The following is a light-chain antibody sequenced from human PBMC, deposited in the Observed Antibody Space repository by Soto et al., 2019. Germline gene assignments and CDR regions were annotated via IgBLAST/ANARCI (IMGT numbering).Light chain of an antibody. CDR2: GDT. V-gene: IGLV1-40*01. J-gene: IGLJ3*02. Sequence: QSALTQSPSESGAPGQRVTISCTGSSSNIGGGYDVHWYQQLPGTAPKLLIHGDTKRPSGVADRFSGSKSGTSASLAITGLQAEDEADYYCQSYDRSLSAWVFGGGTKLTVL. CDR1: SSNIGGGYD. CDR3: QSYDRSLSAWV.